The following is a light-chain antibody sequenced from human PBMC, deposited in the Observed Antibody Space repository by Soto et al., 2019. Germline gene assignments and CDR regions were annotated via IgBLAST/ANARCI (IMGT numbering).Light chain of an antibody. J-gene: IGKJ1*01. Sequence: EILMTQSPATLSVSPGERATLSCRASQNISSRLAWYQQKAGQAPRLLFYAASTRATGIPARFRGSGSGTEFTLTISSLQSEDFAVYYCQQYNNWPRTFGQGTKVEIK. V-gene: IGKV3-15*01. CDR1: QNISSR. CDR3: QQYNNWPRT. CDR2: AAS.